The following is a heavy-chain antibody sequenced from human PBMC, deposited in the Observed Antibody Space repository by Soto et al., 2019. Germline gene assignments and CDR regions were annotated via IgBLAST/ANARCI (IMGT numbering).Heavy chain of an antibody. CDR1: GYTFTSYG. D-gene: IGHD2-2*01. CDR2: ISAYNGNT. J-gene: IGHJ5*02. V-gene: IGHV1-18*01. Sequence: QVQLVQSGAEVKKPGASVKVSCKASGYTFTSYGISWVRQAPGQGLEWMGWISAYNGNTNYEQKLQGRVTMTTDTSTSTAYMELRSLRSDDTAVYYCARDQQSVVPAATDDNWFDPWGQGTLVTVSS. CDR3: ARDQQSVVPAATDDNWFDP.